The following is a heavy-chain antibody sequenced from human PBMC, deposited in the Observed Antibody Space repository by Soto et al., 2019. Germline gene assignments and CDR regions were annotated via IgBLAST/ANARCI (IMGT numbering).Heavy chain of an antibody. J-gene: IGHJ6*03. CDR1: GDSFNDYY. Sequence: QVQLVQSGAEVRKPGASVTVSCRSSGDSFNDYYIHWVRQAPGQGFEWMGWINPNGGVTKYAQKFQGWVSMTRDTSIRTAYMQLSRLKSDDTAVYYCARQSGGATATLDYYYFYMDVWATGTTVTVSS. CDR2: INPNGGVT. V-gene: IGHV1-2*04. D-gene: IGHD1-26*01. CDR3: ARQSGGATATLDYYYFYMDV.